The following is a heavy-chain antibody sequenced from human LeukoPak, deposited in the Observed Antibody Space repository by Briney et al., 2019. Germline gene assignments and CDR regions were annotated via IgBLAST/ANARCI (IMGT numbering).Heavy chain of an antibody. CDR1: GGSISSYY. CDR2: IYYSGST. CDR3: ARGRRYSGYYFDY. Sequence: SETLSLTCTVSGGSISSYYWSWIRQPPGKGLEWIGYIYYSGSTNYNPSLKSRVTISVDTSKNQFSLKLSSVTAADTAVYYCARGRRYSGYYFDYWGQGTLVTVSS. J-gene: IGHJ4*02. D-gene: IGHD1-26*01. V-gene: IGHV4-59*12.